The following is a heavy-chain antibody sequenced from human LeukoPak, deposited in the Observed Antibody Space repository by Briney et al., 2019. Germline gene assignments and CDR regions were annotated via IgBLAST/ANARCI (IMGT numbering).Heavy chain of an antibody. CDR1: GFTFSSYA. CDR3: AKGDFWSGYNDY. J-gene: IGHJ4*02. D-gene: IGHD3-3*01. CDR2: ISGSGGST. Sequence: PGGSLRLSCAASGFTFSSYAMHWVRQAPGKGLEWVSAISGSGGSTYYADSVKGRFTISRDNSKNTLYLQMNSLRAEDTAVYYCAKGDFWSGYNDYWGQGTLVTVSS. V-gene: IGHV3-23*01.